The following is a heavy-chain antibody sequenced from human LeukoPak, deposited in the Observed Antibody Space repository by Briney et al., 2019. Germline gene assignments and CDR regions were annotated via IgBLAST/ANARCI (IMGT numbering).Heavy chain of an antibody. CDR1: GGSISSSSYY. Sequence: SETLSLTCTVSGGSISSSSYYWGWIRQPPGKGLEWIGNIYYSGSTYYNPSLKSRVTMTVDTSKNQFSLKLSSVTAADTAVYYCARGYSSSWYFGNWFDPWGQGTLVTVSS. V-gene: IGHV4-39*01. CDR2: IYYSGST. CDR3: ARGYSSSWYFGNWFDP. J-gene: IGHJ5*02. D-gene: IGHD6-13*01.